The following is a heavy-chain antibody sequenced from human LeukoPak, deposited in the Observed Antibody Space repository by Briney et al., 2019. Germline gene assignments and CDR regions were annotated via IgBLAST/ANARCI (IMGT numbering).Heavy chain of an antibody. CDR2: ISNGKT. Sequence: GGSLRLSCAASGFPFSSHAMSWVRQPPGKGLEWVAAISNGKTYYADSVRGRFAISRDDSTNTVHLHMNSLRDEDTALYHCVREAGYCAPVCVKTNWFDPWGQGTLVTVSS. V-gene: IGHV3-23*01. CDR1: GFPFSSHA. J-gene: IGHJ5*02. CDR3: VREAGYCAPVCVKTNWFDP. D-gene: IGHD2-15*01.